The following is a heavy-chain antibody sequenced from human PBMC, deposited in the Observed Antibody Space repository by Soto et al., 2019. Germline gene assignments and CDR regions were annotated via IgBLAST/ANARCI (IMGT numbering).Heavy chain of an antibody. CDR3: ARGSGILWFGELTYYYYGMDV. V-gene: IGHV1-2*04. CDR1: GYTFTGYY. CDR2: INPNSGGT. J-gene: IGHJ6*02. D-gene: IGHD3-10*01. Sequence: ASVKVSCKASGYTFTGYYMHWVRQAPGQGLEWMGWINPNSGGTNYAQKFQGWVTMTRDTSISTAYMELSRLRSDDTAVYYCARGSGILWFGELTYYYYGMDVWGQGTTVTVSS.